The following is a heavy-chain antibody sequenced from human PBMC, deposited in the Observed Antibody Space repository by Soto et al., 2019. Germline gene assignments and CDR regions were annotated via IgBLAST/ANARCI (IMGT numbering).Heavy chain of an antibody. CDR3: ARAIRGFSYVVDY. V-gene: IGHV3-48*02. Sequence: GVLRLSCAASGFTFSSHSINWVRQAPGKGLEWVSYISGSGATKYYADSVKGRFTISRDNARNSLYLQMSSLSDEDTAVYYCARAIRGFSYVVDYWGQGTLVTVSS. CDR2: ISGSGATK. CDR1: GFTFSSHS. D-gene: IGHD5-18*01. J-gene: IGHJ4*02.